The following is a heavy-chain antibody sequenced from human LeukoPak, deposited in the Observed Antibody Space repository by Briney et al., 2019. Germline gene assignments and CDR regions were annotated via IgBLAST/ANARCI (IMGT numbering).Heavy chain of an antibody. CDR2: ISAYNGNT. Sequence: GASVKVSCKASGYTFTSYGISWVRQAPGQGPEWMGWISAYNGNTNYAQKLQGRVTMTTDTSTSTAYMELRSLRSDDTAVYYCARAGDFWSGYYLRNYYYYMDVWGKGTTVTVSS. CDR1: GYTFTSYG. CDR3: ARAGDFWSGYYLRNYYYYMDV. D-gene: IGHD3-3*01. V-gene: IGHV1-18*01. J-gene: IGHJ6*03.